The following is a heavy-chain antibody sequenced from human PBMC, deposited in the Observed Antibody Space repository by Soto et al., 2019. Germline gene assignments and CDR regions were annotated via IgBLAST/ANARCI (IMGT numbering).Heavy chain of an antibody. Sequence: PSETLSLTYTVSGGSISSYYWSWIRQPPGKGLEWIGYIYYSGSTNYNPSLKSRVTISVDTSKNQFSLKLSSVTAADTAVYYCARQKMITFGGVIALFDYWGQGTLVTVSS. V-gene: IGHV4-59*08. D-gene: IGHD3-16*02. CDR1: GGSISSYY. CDR2: IYYSGST. J-gene: IGHJ4*02. CDR3: ARQKMITFGGVIALFDY.